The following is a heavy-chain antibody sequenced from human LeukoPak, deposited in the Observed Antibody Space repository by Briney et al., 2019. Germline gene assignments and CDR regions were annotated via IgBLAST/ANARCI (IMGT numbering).Heavy chain of an antibody. V-gene: IGHV3-20*04. J-gene: IGHJ4*02. CDR1: GFTFDDYG. CDR2: INWNGGNI. CDR3: ARGGFCASTTCYTLPY. D-gene: IGHD2-2*02. Sequence: GGSLRLSCAASGFTFDDYGMSWVRQAPGKGLEWLSGINWNGGNIGYADSVKGRFTISRDNAKNSHYLQMNSLRAEDTALYYCARGGFCASTTCYTLPYWGQGTLVTVSS.